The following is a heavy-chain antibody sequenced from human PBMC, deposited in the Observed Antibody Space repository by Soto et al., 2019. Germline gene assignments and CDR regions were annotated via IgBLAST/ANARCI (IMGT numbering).Heavy chain of an antibody. J-gene: IGHJ6*03. CDR2: ISYDGSNK. CDR3: AKPGRPKGYYYYMDV. Sequence: QPGGSLRLSCXAXGFTFSSYGMHWVRQAPGKGLEGVAVISYDGSNKYYADSAKGRFTISRDNSKNALYLQMNSLRAEDTAVYYCAKPGRPKGYYYYMDVWGKGTTVTVSS. CDR1: GFTFSSYG. V-gene: IGHV3-30*18. D-gene: IGHD1-1*01.